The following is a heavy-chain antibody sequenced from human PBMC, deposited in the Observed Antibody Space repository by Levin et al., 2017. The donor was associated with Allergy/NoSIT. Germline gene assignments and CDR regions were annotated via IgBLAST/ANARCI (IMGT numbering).Heavy chain of an antibody. D-gene: IGHD4-17*01. CDR3: ATLQYGDYGNDY. J-gene: IGHJ4*02. CDR1: GFPFRTYS. CDR2: ITSGGST. Sequence: ETLSLTCAASGFPFRTYSMNWVRQAPGQRLEWLSAITSGGSTFYPDSVKGRFTISRDNARNSLFLQMNSLRVEDTGVYFCATLQYGDYGNDYWGQGTLVTVSS. V-gene: IGHV3-21*01.